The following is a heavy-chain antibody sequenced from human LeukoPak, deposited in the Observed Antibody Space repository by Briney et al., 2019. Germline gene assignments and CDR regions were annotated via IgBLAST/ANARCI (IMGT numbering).Heavy chain of an antibody. CDR2: ISGSGGST. V-gene: IGHV3-23*01. CDR3: TKDRGPEGSYPGY. CDR1: GFTFSSYG. Sequence: GGSLRLSCAASGFTFSSYGMSWVRQAPGKGLEWVSAISGSGGSTYYADSVKGRFTISRDNSKNTLYLQMNSLRAEDTAVYYCTKDRGPEGSYPGYWGQGTLVTVSS. D-gene: IGHD3-10*01. J-gene: IGHJ4*02.